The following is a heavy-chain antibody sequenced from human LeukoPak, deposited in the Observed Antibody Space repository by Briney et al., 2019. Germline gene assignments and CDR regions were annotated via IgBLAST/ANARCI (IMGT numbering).Heavy chain of an antibody. D-gene: IGHD3-10*01. CDR2: IDYSGDT. Sequence: PSETLSLTCTVSGGSISTYYWSWIRQPPGERLEWIGYIDYSGDTNYNPSLNSRVTISVDTSKNQVSLKLNSLTAADTAVYYCARSTYYGSGNDFWGQGILVIVSS. V-gene: IGHV4-59*01. J-gene: IGHJ4*02. CDR3: ARSTYYGSGNDF. CDR1: GGSISTYY.